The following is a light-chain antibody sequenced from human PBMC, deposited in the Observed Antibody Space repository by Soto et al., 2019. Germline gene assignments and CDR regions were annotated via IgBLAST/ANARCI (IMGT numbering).Light chain of an antibody. V-gene: IGLV2-14*01. CDR2: EVS. Sequence: QSALTQPASVSGSPGPSITISCTGTSSEVGGYNYVSWYQQHPGKAPKLMIYEVSNRPSGVSNRFSGSKSGNTASLTISGLQAEDEADYYCSSYTSSSTLYVFGTGTNVTVL. CDR3: SSYTSSSTLYV. CDR1: SSEVGGYNY. J-gene: IGLJ1*01.